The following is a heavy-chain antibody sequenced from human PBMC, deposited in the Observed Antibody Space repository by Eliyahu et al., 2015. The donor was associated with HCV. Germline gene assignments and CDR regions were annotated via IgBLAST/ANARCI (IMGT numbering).Heavy chain of an antibody. D-gene: IGHD3-22*01. J-gene: IGHJ4*02. Sequence: QITLKESGPTLVKPTQTLTLTCTFSGFSLSTSAGGGVGWIRQPPGKALEWLALIYWDDDRRYSPSLKTRLTITKDTSKNQVVLTMTNMDPVDTGTYYCAHRRRDSDYYDSSGYAYYFDNWGQGTLVTVSS. CDR3: AHRRRDSDYYDSSGYAYYFDN. CDR2: IYWDDDR. V-gene: IGHV2-5*02. CDR1: GFSLSTSAGGG.